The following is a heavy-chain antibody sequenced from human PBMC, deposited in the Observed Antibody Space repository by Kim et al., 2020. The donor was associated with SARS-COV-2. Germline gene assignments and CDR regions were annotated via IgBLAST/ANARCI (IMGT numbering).Heavy chain of an antibody. CDR2: ISYDGSNK. J-gene: IGHJ4*02. V-gene: IGHV3-30*03. Sequence: GGSLRLSCAASGFTFSSYGMHWVRQAPGKGLEWVAVISYDGSNKYYADSVKGRFTISRDNSKNTLYLQMNSLRAEDTAVYYCASAGSAYCGGDCYYGVYCGQRALVTVSP. CDR1: GFTFSSYG. D-gene: IGHD2-21*02. CDR3: ASAGSAYCGGDCYYGVY.